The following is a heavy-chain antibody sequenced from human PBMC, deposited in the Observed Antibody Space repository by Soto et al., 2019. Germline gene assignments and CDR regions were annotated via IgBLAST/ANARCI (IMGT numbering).Heavy chain of an antibody. Sequence: WASVKVSCKASGYTFTSYYMHWVRQAPGQGLEWMGIINPSGGSTSYAQKFQGRVTMTRDTSTSTVYMELSSLRSEDTAVYYCARGVLYYYDSSGYPHWFDPWGQGTLVTVSS. CDR2: INPSGGST. D-gene: IGHD3-22*01. CDR1: GYTFTSYY. CDR3: ARGVLYYYDSSGYPHWFDP. J-gene: IGHJ5*02. V-gene: IGHV1-46*01.